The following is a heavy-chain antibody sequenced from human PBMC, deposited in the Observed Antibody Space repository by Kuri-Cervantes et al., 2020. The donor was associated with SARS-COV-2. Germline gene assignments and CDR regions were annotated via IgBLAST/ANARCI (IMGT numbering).Heavy chain of an antibody. CDR2: INHSGST. Sequence: ESLKISCAVYGGSFSGHYWSWIRQPPGKGLEWIGEINHSGSTNYNPSLKSRVTISVDTSKNQFSLKLSSVTAADTAVYYCARVGDYYGSGSVDYWGQGTLVTVSS. D-gene: IGHD3-10*01. V-gene: IGHV4-34*01. CDR3: ARVGDYYGSGSVDY. CDR1: GGSFSGHY. J-gene: IGHJ4*02.